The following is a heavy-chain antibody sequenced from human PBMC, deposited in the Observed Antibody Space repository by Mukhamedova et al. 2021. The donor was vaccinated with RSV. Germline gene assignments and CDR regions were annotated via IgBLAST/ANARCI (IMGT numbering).Heavy chain of an antibody. CDR2: ISWNSGSI. D-gene: IGHD6-13*01. Sequence: GLEWVSSISWNSGSIVYADSVKGRFTISRDNAKNSLYLQMNSLRAEDTALYYCAKEGGSSRVGGDYFDYWGQGTLVTVSS. J-gene: IGHJ4*02. CDR3: AKEGGSSRVGGDYFDY. V-gene: IGHV3-9*01.